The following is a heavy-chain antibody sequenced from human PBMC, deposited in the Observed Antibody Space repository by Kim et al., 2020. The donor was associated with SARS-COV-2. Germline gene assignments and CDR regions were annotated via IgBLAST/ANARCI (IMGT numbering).Heavy chain of an antibody. J-gene: IGHJ3*02. D-gene: IGHD2-2*01. CDR3: ARGGDIVVVPAAKARGAFDI. V-gene: IGHV3-20*03. Sequence: RFTISRDNAKNSLYLQMNSLRAEDTALYYCARGGDIVVVPAAKARGAFDIWGQGTMVTVSS.